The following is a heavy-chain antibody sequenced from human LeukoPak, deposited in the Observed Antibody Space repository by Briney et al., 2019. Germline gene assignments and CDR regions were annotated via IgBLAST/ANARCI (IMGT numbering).Heavy chain of an antibody. CDR1: GFTFSSYW. Sequence: PGGSLRLSSAASGFTFSSYWMHWVRQAPGKGLVWVSRINSDGSSTSYADSVKGRFTISRDNAKNTLYLQMNSLRAEDTAVYYCARAPPYYYDTTFDYWGQGTLVTVSS. CDR2: INSDGSST. D-gene: IGHD3-22*01. J-gene: IGHJ4*02. V-gene: IGHV3-74*01. CDR3: ARAPPYYYDTTFDY.